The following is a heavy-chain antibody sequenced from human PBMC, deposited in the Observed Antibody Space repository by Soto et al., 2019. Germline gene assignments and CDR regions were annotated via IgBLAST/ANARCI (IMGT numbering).Heavy chain of an antibody. J-gene: IGHJ3*02. CDR3: ARGRRSSGRHDASDI. CDR1: SGSIGTYY. Sequence: SETLSLTCTVSSGSIGTYYWNWIRQPPGKGLEWIAYIDYSGSTNSNPSLKSRLTISIDTFKNQFSLKLSSVTAADTALYYCARGRRSSGRHDASDIWGQGTMVTVSS. V-gene: IGHV4-59*01. D-gene: IGHD1-26*01. CDR2: IDYSGST.